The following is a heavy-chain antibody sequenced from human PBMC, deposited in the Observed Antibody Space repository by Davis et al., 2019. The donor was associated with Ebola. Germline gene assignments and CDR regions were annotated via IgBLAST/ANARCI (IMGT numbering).Heavy chain of an antibody. D-gene: IGHD1-1*01. CDR2: ISYDGSNK. V-gene: IGHV3-30*18. CDR3: AKTSQPLTVHNSAFYGMDV. CDR1: GFTFSSYG. J-gene: IGHJ6*02. Sequence: PGGSLRLSCAASGFTFSSYGMHWVRQAPGKGLEWVAVISYDGSNKYYAESVKGRFTISRDNSEKTLYLQMNSLKSEDTAVYYCAKTSQPLTVHNSAFYGMDVWGLGTTVTVSS.